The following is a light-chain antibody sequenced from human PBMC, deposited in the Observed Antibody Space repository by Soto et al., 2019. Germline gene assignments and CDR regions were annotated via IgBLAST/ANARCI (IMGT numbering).Light chain of an antibody. CDR3: QQYNSYWT. Sequence: EIVLTQSPDTLSLSPGERATLSCRASQSVSSSYLAWYQQKPGQAPRLLIYGASSRATGIPDRFSGSGSGTEFTLTISSLQPDDFATYYCQQYNSYWTFGQGTKVDIK. CDR2: GAS. J-gene: IGKJ1*01. V-gene: IGKV3-20*01. CDR1: QSVSSSY.